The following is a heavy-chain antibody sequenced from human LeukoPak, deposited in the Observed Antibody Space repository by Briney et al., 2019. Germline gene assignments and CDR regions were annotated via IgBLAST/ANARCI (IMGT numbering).Heavy chain of an antibody. V-gene: IGHV1-18*01. CDR2: ISSYNGNT. D-gene: IGHD3-22*01. CDR1: GYTFTSYG. CDR3: ARDPDYDSSGSYLDY. J-gene: IGHJ4*02. Sequence: ASVKVSCKASGYTFTSYGIIWVRQVPGQGLEWMGWISSYNGNTNYARKVKGRVTMTTDTSTSTAYMELRSLRSDDTAVYYCARDPDYDSSGSYLDYWGQGTLVTVSS.